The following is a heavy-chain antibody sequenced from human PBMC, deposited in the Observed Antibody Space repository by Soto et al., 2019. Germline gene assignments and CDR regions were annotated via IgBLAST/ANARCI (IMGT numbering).Heavy chain of an antibody. CDR3: ARHSLALRKNNWFDP. CDR2: IFYLGSS. CDR1: GDSIISSDFY. J-gene: IGHJ5*02. V-gene: IGHV4-39*01. D-gene: IGHD3-3*02. Sequence: SETLSLTCTVSGDSIISSDFYWGWVRQPPGKGLEWIGSIFYLGSSYYNPSLKSRVTMSVDTSKNQFSLRLRSVTAADTALYFCARHSLALRKNNWFDPWGQGIMVTVSS.